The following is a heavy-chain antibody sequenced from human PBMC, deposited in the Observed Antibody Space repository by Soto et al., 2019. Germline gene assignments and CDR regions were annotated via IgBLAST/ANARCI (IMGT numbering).Heavy chain of an antibody. Sequence: QVQLQESGPGLVKPSQTLSLTCTVSGGSISSGDYYWSWIRQPPGKGLEWIGYIYYSGSTYYNPSLQSRVTISVDTSKNQFSLKLSSVTAADTAVYYCARDWYCSGGSCWWFDPWGQGTLVTVS. CDR2: IYYSGST. CDR1: GGSISSGDYY. V-gene: IGHV4-30-4*01. D-gene: IGHD2-15*01. J-gene: IGHJ5*02. CDR3: ARDWYCSGGSCWWFDP.